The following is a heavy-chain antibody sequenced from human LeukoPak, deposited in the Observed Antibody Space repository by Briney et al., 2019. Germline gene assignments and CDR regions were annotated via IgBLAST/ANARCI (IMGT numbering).Heavy chain of an antibody. Sequence: GGSLRLSCAASGFTFSRYGMHWVRQAPGKALEWVTFIRYDGSDKYYADSAKGRFTISRDNSKNTVLLQMNSLRPEDTAVYYCAKLQLYYDILTGPLVDSWGQGTLVTVSS. CDR1: GFTFSRYG. V-gene: IGHV3-30*02. J-gene: IGHJ4*02. D-gene: IGHD3-9*01. CDR3: AKLQLYYDILTGPLVDS. CDR2: IRYDGSDK.